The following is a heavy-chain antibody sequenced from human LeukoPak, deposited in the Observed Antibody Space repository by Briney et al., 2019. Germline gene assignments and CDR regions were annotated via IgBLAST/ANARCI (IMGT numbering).Heavy chain of an antibody. CDR1: GITFRDYW. CDR3: ARVRSVTPYYGMDV. J-gene: IGHJ6*02. Sequence: GGSLRLSCAASGITFRDYWMSWIRQAPGKGLEWVSCISTSGSTTYYADSVKGRFTISRDNAKNSLYLQMNSLRAEDTAVYYCARVRSVTPYYGMDVWGQGTTVTVSS. CDR2: ISTSGSTT. D-gene: IGHD3-10*01. V-gene: IGHV3-11*01.